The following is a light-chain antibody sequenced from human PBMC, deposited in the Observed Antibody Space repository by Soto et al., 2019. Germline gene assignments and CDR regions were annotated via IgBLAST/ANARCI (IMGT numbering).Light chain of an antibody. Sequence: ALQMTQSPSSLSASVGDRVTITCRASQGIRNDLGWYQQTPGKAPKLLIYAASSLQSGAPSRFSGSGSGTNFTLTISSLQPEDFATYYCLQDYNYPFTFGPGTKVDIK. CDR3: LQDYNYPFT. CDR1: QGIRND. CDR2: AAS. V-gene: IGKV1-6*01. J-gene: IGKJ3*01.